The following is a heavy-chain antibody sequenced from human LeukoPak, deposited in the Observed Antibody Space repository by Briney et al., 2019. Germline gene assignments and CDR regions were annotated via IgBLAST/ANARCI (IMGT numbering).Heavy chain of an antibody. CDR3: ARVYHYDFWSGYPSDAFDI. J-gene: IGHJ3*02. Sequence: PSETLSLTCTVSGGSISSGSYYWSWIRQPAGKGLEWIGRIYTSGSTNYNPSLKSRVTISVDTFKNQFSLKLSSVTAADTAVYYCARVYHYDFWSGYPSDAFDIWGQGTMVTVSS. CDR2: IYTSGST. V-gene: IGHV4-61*02. CDR1: GGSISSGSYY. D-gene: IGHD3-3*01.